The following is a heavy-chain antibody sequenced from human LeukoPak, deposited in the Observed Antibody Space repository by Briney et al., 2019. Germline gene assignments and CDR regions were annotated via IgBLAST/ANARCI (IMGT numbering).Heavy chain of an antibody. V-gene: IGHV2-70*11. CDR3: ARILTTSEEYYFDY. Sequence: SGPTLVNPTQTLTLTCTFSGFSLTTRGMCLSWLRQPPGKALEWLARIEWDESKYYSTSLMTRLTISKGSSKNQVVLTMTNVDPVDTATYYCARILTTSEEYYFDYWGQGTLVTVSP. J-gene: IGHJ4*02. CDR1: GFSLTTRGMC. CDR2: IEWDESK. D-gene: IGHD2/OR15-2a*01.